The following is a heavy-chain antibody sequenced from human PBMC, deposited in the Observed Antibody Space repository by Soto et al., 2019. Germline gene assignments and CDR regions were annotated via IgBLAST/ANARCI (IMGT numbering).Heavy chain of an antibody. CDR2: IYSKAVTI. CDR1: GYTFNDFG. V-gene: IGHV1-18*01. D-gene: IGHD5-12*01. Sequence: QVQLVQSGAEVQKPGASVKVSCKTSGYTFNDFGITWVRQAPGLGLEWRGWIYSKAVTINFAPKFQGGVIMTTDTSTSTAYMELTSLTFDVSAVYFCARDIGFDIDYWGQGTLVTVS. CDR3: ARDIGFDIDY. J-gene: IGHJ4*02.